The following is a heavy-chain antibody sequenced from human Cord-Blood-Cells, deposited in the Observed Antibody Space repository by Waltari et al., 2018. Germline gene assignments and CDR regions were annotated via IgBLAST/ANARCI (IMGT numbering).Heavy chain of an antibody. CDR2: NYYSGST. D-gene: IGHD2-2*01. V-gene: IGHV4-39*01. CDR1: GGSISSSSYF. Sequence: QLQLQESGPGLVKPSATLSLPCTVSGGSISSSSYFWGWIRQPPGKGLEWSGSNYYSGSTYYNPSLKSRFTISVDTSKNQFSHKLSSVTAADTAVYYCARHTRRDIVVVPAAFDYWGQGTLVTVSS. J-gene: IGHJ4*02. CDR3: ARHTRRDIVVVPAAFDY.